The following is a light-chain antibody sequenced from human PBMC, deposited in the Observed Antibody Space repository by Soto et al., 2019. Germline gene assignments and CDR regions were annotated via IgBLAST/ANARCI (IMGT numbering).Light chain of an antibody. CDR2: EGS. Sequence: QSVLTQPASVSGSPGQSITISCTGTISDVGSYNLVSWYQHHQGKAPKPVIYEGSQRPSGVSNRFSGSKSGNTASLTISGFQAQEEAGYYGCSYGGSGTFVVLGGGTKLTVL. V-gene: IGLV2-23*03. CDR1: ISDVGSYNL. CDR3: CSYGGSGTFVV. J-gene: IGLJ3*02.